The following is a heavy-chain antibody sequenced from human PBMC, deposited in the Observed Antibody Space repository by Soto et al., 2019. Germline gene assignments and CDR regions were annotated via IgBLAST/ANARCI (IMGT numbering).Heavy chain of an antibody. CDR1: GFTFSSYS. CDR3: ARGSLYTRSWFDP. Sequence: PGGSLRLSCAASGFTFSSYSMNWVRQAPGKGLEWVSSISSSSSYIYYADSVKGRLTISRDNAKNSLYLQMNSLRAEDTAVYYCARGSLYTRSWFDPWGQGTLVTVSS. CDR2: ISSSSSYI. J-gene: IGHJ5*02. V-gene: IGHV3-21*01. D-gene: IGHD4-4*01.